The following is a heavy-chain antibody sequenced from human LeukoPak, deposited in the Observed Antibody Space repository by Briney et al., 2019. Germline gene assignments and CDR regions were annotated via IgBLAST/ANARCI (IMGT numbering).Heavy chain of an antibody. Sequence: VASVKVSCKASGGTFSSYAISWVRQAPGQGLEWMGWINPNSGGTNYAQKFQGRVTMTRDTSISTAYMELSRLRSDDTAVYYCAREPYCSSTSCPSDAFDIWGQGAMVTVSS. V-gene: IGHV1-2*02. J-gene: IGHJ3*02. D-gene: IGHD2-2*01. CDR1: GGTFSSYA. CDR3: AREPYCSSTSCPSDAFDI. CDR2: INPNSGGT.